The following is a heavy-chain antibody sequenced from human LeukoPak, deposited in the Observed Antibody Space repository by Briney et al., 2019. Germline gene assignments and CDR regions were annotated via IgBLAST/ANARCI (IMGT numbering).Heavy chain of an antibody. V-gene: IGHV3-48*01. J-gene: IGHJ4*02. CDR1: GFTFSSYS. D-gene: IGHD3-9*01. CDR2: ISSSSSTI. CDR3: ARGGSLTGYYSMAY. Sequence: GGSLRLSCAASGFTFSSYSMNWVRQAPGKGLEWVSYISSSSSTIHYADSVKGRFTISRDNAKNSLYLQMNSLRSEDTAVYYCARGGSLTGYYSMAYWGQGTLVTVSS.